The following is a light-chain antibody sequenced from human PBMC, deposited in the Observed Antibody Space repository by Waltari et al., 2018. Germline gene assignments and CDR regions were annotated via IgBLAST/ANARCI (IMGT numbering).Light chain of an antibody. CDR1: QDIRHY. V-gene: IGKV1-33*01. CDR3: QQYDNFPYT. Sequence: DIQMTQSPSSLSASVGDRVTITCQASQDIRHYLNWYQQRPGKAPKLLIYATSNLETGVPSRFSGSGFGTHFTFTISSLQPEDIATYYCQQYDNFPYTFGQGTKLGIK. J-gene: IGKJ2*01. CDR2: ATS.